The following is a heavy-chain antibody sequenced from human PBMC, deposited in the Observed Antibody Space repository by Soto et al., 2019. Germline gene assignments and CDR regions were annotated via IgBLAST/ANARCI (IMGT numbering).Heavy chain of an antibody. CDR1: GFTFSSYA. V-gene: IGHV3-30-3*01. J-gene: IGHJ6*02. D-gene: IGHD3-22*01. CDR2: ISYDGSNK. CDR3: ARGSGYQEYYYYYYGMDV. Sequence: GGSLTLSCAASGFTFSSYAMHWVRQAPGKGLEWVAVISYDGSNKYYADSVKGRFTISRDNSKNTLYLQMNSVRAEDTAVYYCARGSGYQEYYYYYYGMDVWGQGTPVTVSS.